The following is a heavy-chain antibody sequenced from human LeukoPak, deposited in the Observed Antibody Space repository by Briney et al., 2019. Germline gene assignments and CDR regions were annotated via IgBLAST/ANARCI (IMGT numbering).Heavy chain of an antibody. D-gene: IGHD6-13*01. CDR3: ARGPIAAAGTESDY. CDR1: GGSFSGYY. Sequence: SETLSLTCAVYGGSFSGYYWSWIRQPPGKGLEWIGEINHSGSTNYNPSLKSRVTISVDTSKNQFSLKLSSVTAADTAVYYCARGPIAAAGTESDYWGQEPWSPSPQ. J-gene: IGHJ4*01. CDR2: INHSGST. V-gene: IGHV4-34*01.